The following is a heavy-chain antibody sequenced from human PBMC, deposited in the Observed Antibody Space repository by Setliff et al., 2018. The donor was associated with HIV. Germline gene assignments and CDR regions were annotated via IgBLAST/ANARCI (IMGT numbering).Heavy chain of an antibody. D-gene: IGHD3-16*01. CDR2: IPYSEST. CDR1: GGSISSSSYY. V-gene: IGHV4-39*07. CDR3: EAATGGETGYYGIDV. Sequence: PSETLSLTCTVSGGSISSSSYYWGWIRQPPGKGLEWIVSIPYSESTYYNPSLKSRVSLSVDTSKNQFSLKLNFVTAADTAVYYCEAATGGETGYYGIDVWGPGTTVTVSS. J-gene: IGHJ6*02.